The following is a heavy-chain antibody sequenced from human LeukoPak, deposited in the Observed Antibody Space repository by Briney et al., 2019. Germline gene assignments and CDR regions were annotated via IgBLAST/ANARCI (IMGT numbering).Heavy chain of an antibody. D-gene: IGHD6-19*01. J-gene: IGHJ4*02. CDR1: GFTFDDYA. CDR3: AKDPRAVAGYYFDY. V-gene: IGHV3-9*01. Sequence: PGRSLRLSCAASGFTFDDYAMHWVRQAPGKGLEWVSGINWNSDNIGYADSVKVRFTISRDNAKNSLFVQMNSLRAEDTALYFCAKDPRAVAGYYFDYWGQGILVTVSS. CDR2: INWNSDNI.